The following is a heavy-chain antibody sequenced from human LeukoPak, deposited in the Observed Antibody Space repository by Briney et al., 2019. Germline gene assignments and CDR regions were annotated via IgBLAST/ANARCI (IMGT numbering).Heavy chain of an antibody. Sequence: ASVKVSCKVSGYTLTDLSMHWVRQAPGKGLEWLGGFDPEDGETIYAQKFQGRVTLAEDTSTDTAYMALSSLRSEDTAAYYCATDIPRRVRGVVYSSFGMDVWGQGTTVTVSS. CDR2: FDPEDGET. V-gene: IGHV1-24*01. J-gene: IGHJ6*02. CDR3: ATDIPRRVRGVVYSSFGMDV. D-gene: IGHD3-10*01. CDR1: GYTLTDLS.